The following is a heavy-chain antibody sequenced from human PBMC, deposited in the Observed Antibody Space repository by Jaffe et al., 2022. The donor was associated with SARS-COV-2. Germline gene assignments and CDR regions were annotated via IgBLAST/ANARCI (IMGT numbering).Heavy chain of an antibody. Sequence: EVQLVESGGGLVPPGGSLRLSCAASGFTISSSWMYWVRQAPGKGLVWVSRINPDGSNIGYEDSVKGRFTISRDSAKNTLYLQMSSLRAEDTAVYYCVKSIIWGQGTLVTVSS. J-gene: IGHJ4*02. V-gene: IGHV3-74*01. CDR3: VKSII. D-gene: IGHD1-20*01. CDR1: GFTISSSW. CDR2: INPDGSNI.